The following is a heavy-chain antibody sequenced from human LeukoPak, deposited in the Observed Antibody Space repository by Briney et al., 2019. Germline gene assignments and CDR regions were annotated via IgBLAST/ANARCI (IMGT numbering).Heavy chain of an antibody. CDR2: ISAYNGNT. CDR3: ARPDIVVVPAAMGFDP. CDR1: GYTFTSYG. D-gene: IGHD2-2*01. Sequence: GASVKVSCKASGYTFTSYGISWVRQAPGQGLEWMGWISAYNGNTNYAQKLQGRVTMTTDTSTSTAYMELRSLRSDDTAVYYCARPDIVVVPAAMGFDPWGQGTLVTVSS. J-gene: IGHJ5*02. V-gene: IGHV1-18*01.